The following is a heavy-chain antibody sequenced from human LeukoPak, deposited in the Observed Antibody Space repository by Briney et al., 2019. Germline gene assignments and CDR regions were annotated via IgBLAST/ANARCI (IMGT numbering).Heavy chain of an antibody. V-gene: IGHV3-53*01. J-gene: IGHJ4*02. CDR3: AGRQG. CDR2: ISSDGTT. CDR1: GFIVSANY. Sequence: GGSLRLSCAASGFIVSANYMSWVRQAPGKGLVCVSVISSDGTTYYADSVKGRFTISRDTSKNTVYLQMNSLRPEDTAVYYCAGRQGWGQGTLVTVSS.